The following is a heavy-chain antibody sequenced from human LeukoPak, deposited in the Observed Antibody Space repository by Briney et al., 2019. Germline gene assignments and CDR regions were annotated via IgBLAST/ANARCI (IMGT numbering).Heavy chain of an antibody. CDR2: ISAYNGNT. CDR1: GYTFTSYG. V-gene: IGHV1-18*01. CDR3: ARKRFRGYAFAI. J-gene: IGHJ3*02. Sequence: AAVKVSFRASGYTFTSYGISWVRQAPGQGLEWMGWISAYNGNTNYAQKLQGRVTMTTDTSTSTAHMELRSLRSDDTAVYYCARKRFRGYAFAIWGQEPRLTVSS. D-gene: IGHD3-3*01.